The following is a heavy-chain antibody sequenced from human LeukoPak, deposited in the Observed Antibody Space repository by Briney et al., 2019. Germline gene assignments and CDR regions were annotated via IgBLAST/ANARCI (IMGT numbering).Heavy chain of an antibody. Sequence: GGSLRLSCAASGFTFSSYAMHWVRQAPGKGLEWVAVISYDGSNKYYADSVKGRFTISRDNSKNTLYLQMNSLRAEDTAVYYCAKDPWTTVNSRDYWGQGTLVTVSS. D-gene: IGHD4-17*01. V-gene: IGHV3-30-3*01. CDR2: ISYDGSNK. J-gene: IGHJ4*02. CDR1: GFTFSSYA. CDR3: AKDPWTTVNSRDY.